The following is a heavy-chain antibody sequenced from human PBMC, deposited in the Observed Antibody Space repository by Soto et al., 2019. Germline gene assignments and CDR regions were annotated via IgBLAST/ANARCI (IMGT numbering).Heavy chain of an antibody. CDR3: AREPQSGNYFHYYGLDV. J-gene: IGHJ6*02. V-gene: IGHV6-1*01. CDR2: TYYRSKWYD. Sequence: QTLSLTFAISGDSVSSNSAAWSWIRQSPSRGIEWLGRTYYRSKWYDDFAVSVKSRITINPDTSKNQFSLQLSSVTPEDTAVYYCAREPQSGNYFHYYGLDVWGQGTTVTVSS. D-gene: IGHD1-26*01. CDR1: GDSVSSNSAA.